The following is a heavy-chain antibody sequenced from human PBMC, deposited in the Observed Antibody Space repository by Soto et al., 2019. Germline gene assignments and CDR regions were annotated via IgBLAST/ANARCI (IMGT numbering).Heavy chain of an antibody. D-gene: IGHD6-13*01. V-gene: IGHV1-69*01. CDR2: IIPIFGTA. Sequence: QVQLVQSGPEVKKPGSSVKVSCKASGGTFSSYAISWVRQAPGQGLERMGGIIPIFGTANYAQKFQGRVTITADESTSTAYMELSSLRSEDTAVYYCASDNRIEAAGRVTSGMDVCGQGTTVTVSS. CDR1: GGTFSSYA. CDR3: ASDNRIEAAGRVTSGMDV. J-gene: IGHJ6*02.